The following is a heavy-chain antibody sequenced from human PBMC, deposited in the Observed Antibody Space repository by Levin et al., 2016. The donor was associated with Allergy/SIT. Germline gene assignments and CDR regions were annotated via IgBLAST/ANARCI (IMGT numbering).Heavy chain of an antibody. Sequence: GGSLRLSCEVSGFSLKNYAIHWIRQAPGKGLEWVASIWHDGIDKYYGDSVKGRFTISRDNSKNTLYLQMNSLRVEDTAVYYCAREEGYGGNSRAFDLWGQGTMVIVSS. D-gene: IGHD4-23*01. CDR1: GFSLKNYA. V-gene: IGHV3-33*01. CDR2: IWHDGIDK. J-gene: IGHJ3*01. CDR3: AREEGYGGNSRAFDL.